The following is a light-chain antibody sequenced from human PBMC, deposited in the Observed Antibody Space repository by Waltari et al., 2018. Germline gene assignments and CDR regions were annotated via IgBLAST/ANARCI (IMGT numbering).Light chain of an antibody. J-gene: IGLJ3*02. V-gene: IGLV2-14*03. CDR3: SSYTSDSTIV. CDR1: GRDVGNYNY. CDR2: YVT. Sequence: QSALTQPASVSGSPGQSITISCIGTGRDVGNYNYVSWYQCHPGQAPQLMLYYVTERPSGVSDRFSGSKSGNTASLTSSGLQTEDEAFYYCSSYTSDSTIVFGGGTRLTVL.